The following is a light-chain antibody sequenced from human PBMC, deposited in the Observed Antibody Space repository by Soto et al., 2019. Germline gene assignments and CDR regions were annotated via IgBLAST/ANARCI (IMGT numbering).Light chain of an antibody. CDR2: AAS. J-gene: IGKJ1*01. CDR1: QGISSY. CDR3: QQYYSYPQT. V-gene: IGKV1-8*01. Sequence: IQMTQSPSSVSASTGDRVTITCRASQGISSYLAWYQQKPGKAPKLLIYAASTLQSGVPSRFSGSGSGTDFTLTISCLQSEDFATYYCQQYYSYPQTFGQGTKVDIK.